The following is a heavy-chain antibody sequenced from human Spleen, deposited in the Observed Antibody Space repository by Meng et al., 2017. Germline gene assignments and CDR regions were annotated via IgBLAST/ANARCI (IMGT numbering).Heavy chain of an antibody. Sequence: LRLSCTVSGGSITSGGYYWNWIRQHPGKGLEWIGNIYYSGSTYYNPSLKSRVTISVDTSKNQFSLRLSSVTAADTAVYYCARDRGLNDYGDYGDPGDAFDIWGQGTMVTVSS. J-gene: IGHJ3*02. CDR2: IYYSGST. CDR1: GGSITSGGYY. CDR3: ARDRGLNDYGDYGDPGDAFDI. D-gene: IGHD4-17*01. V-gene: IGHV4-31*03.